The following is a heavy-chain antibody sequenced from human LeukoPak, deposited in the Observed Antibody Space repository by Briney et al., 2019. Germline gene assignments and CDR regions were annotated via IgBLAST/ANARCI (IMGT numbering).Heavy chain of an antibody. Sequence: TGGSLRLSCAASGFTFSSYAMSWVRQAPGKGLEWVSAISGSGGSTYYADSVKGRFTISRDNSKNTLYLQMNSLRAEDTAVYYCANFPLYGYGDPNPSNYWGQGTLVTVSS. CDR1: GFTFSSYA. J-gene: IGHJ4*02. CDR3: ANFPLYGYGDPNPSNY. D-gene: IGHD4-17*01. CDR2: ISGSGGST. V-gene: IGHV3-23*01.